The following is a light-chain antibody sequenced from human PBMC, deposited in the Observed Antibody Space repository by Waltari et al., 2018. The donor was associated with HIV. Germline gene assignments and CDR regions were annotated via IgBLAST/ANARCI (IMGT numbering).Light chain of an antibody. CDR1: SSDIGNYAY. CDR2: DVL. V-gene: IGLV2-14*03. Sequence: QSALTQPASVSGSPGQSITISCTGASSDIGNYAYASWYHQHPGKAPQLFIFDVLSLASGVSSRFSGSQSGTTASLTSSGLQPEDEAEDYCTSCTDTTPVVIGGGTKVTVL. J-gene: IGLJ2*01. CDR3: TSCTDTTPVV.